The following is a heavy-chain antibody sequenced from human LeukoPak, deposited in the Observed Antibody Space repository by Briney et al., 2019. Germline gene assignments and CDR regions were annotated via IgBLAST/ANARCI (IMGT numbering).Heavy chain of an antibody. Sequence: PSETLSLTCTVSGGSISSYYWSWIRQPPGKGLEWIGYIYYSGSTNYNPSLKSRVTISVDTSKNQFSLKLSSVTAADTAVYYCVRDYCSSTSCYVGFDPWGQGTLVTVSS. CDR2: IYYSGST. D-gene: IGHD2-2*01. J-gene: IGHJ5*02. CDR3: VRDYCSSTSCYVGFDP. V-gene: IGHV4-59*01. CDR1: GGSISSYY.